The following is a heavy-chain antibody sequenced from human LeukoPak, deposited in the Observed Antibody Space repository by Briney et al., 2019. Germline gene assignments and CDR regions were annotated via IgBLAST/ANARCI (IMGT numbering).Heavy chain of an antibody. V-gene: IGHV4-39*07. CDR2: INHSGST. Sequence: SETLSLTCTVSGGSISSSSYYWGWIRQPPGKGLEWIGEINHSGSTNYNPSLKSRVTISVDTSKNQFSLKLSSVTAADTAVYYCASRGVVEGYYYYGMDVWGQGTTVTVSS. D-gene: IGHD3-3*01. CDR1: GGSISSSSYY. J-gene: IGHJ6*02. CDR3: ASRGVVEGYYYYGMDV.